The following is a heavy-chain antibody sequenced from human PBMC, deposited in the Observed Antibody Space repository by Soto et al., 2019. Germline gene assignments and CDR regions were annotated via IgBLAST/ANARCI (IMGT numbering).Heavy chain of an antibody. J-gene: IGHJ4*02. CDR3: AKAGRAGGNYDFYCDC. D-gene: IGHD1-7*01. V-gene: IGHV3-23*01. CDR2: SSATGAGT. CDR1: GFTFSSYG. Sequence: GGSLRLSCAASGFTFSSYGMTWVRQAPGKGLEWVSFSSATGAGTYFADSVKGRFTISRDNSKNALYLQMSSLRADDTAVYYCAKAGRAGGNYDFYCDCWGQGALGTISS.